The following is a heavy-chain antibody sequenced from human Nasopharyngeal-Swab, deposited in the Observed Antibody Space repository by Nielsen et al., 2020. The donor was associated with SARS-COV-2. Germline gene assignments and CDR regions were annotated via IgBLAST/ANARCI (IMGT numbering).Heavy chain of an antibody. Sequence: GWSLRLSCAASGFTFSSYWMSWVRQAPGKGLEWVANVKQDGSEKYYVDSVKGRFTISRDNAKNSLYLQMNSLRAEDTAVYYCARHLTTHPFDYWGQGTLVTVSS. CDR3: ARHLTTHPFDY. J-gene: IGHJ4*02. CDR2: VKQDGSEK. V-gene: IGHV3-7*01. CDR1: GFTFSSYW. D-gene: IGHD4/OR15-4a*01.